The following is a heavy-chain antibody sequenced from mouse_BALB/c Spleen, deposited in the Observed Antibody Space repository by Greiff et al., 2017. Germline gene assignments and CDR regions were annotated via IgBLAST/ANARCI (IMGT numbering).Heavy chain of an antibody. D-gene: IGHD1-1*01. J-gene: IGHJ2*01. CDR1: GFTFSSYG. V-gene: IGHV5-6-3*01. Sequence: VQLQQSGGGLVQPGGSLKLSCAASGFTFSSYGMSWVRQTPDKRLELVATINSNGGSTYYPDSVKGRFTISRDNAKNTLYLQMSSLKSEDTAMYYCARDCYYGSSYNFDYWGQGTTLTVSS. CDR3: ARDCYYGSSYNFDY. CDR2: INSNGGST.